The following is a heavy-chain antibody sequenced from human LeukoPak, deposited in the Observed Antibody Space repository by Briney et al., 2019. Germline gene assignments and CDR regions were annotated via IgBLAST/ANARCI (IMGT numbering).Heavy chain of an antibody. V-gene: IGHV4-59*01. CDR3: ARVNKDSSGWYDGFDY. CDR2: IYYSEST. J-gene: IGHJ4*02. CDR1: GGSISSYY. D-gene: IGHD6-19*01. Sequence: SETLSLTCTVSGGSISSYYWSWIRQPPGKGLEWIGYIYYSESTNYNPSLKSRVTISVDTSKNQFSLKPSSVTAADTAVYYCARVNKDSSGWYDGFDYWGQGTLVTVSS.